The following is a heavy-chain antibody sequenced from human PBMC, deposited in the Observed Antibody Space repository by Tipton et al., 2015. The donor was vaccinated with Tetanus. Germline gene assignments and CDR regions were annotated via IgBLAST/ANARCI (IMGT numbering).Heavy chain of an antibody. CDR3: ARIYDFWSGYYSDH. V-gene: IGHV4-39*01. J-gene: IGHJ4*02. Sequence: TLSLTCTVSGGSLFSGTFYWAWIRQPPGKGLEWIGNIYYNGNTYYLSSLKSRVTITADTSRNQFSLSLRSVTAADTAVYYCARIYDFWSGYYSDHWGQGTLVTVSS. D-gene: IGHD3-3*01. CDR1: GGSLFSGTFY. CDR2: IYYNGNT.